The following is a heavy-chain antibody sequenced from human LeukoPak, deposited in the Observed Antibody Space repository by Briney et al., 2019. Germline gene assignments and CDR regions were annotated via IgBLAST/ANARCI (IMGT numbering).Heavy chain of an antibody. CDR1: GFTFSSYE. Sequence: GGSLRLSCAASGFTFSSYEMSWVRQAPGKGLEWVAIVNQGGTQNYYVDSVKGRFTISRDNAENSLYLQMNSLRAEDTAVYYCAREHYFYYLDAWGKGTTVTVSS. CDR2: VNQGGTQN. J-gene: IGHJ6*03. V-gene: IGHV3-7*01. CDR3: AREHYFYYLDA.